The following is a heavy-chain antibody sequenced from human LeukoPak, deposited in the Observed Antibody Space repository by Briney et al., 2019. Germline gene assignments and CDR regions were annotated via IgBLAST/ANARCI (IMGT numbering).Heavy chain of an antibody. CDR3: ARESSYYSSGWYMIEYYFGY. J-gene: IGHJ4*02. CDR1: GYTFTNYA. D-gene: IGHD6-19*01. V-gene: IGHV1-3*01. CDR2: INAGNGNT. Sequence: ASVKVSCKASGYTFTNYALHWVRQAPGQRLEWMGWINAGNGNTKYSQKFQGRVTITRDASASTAYMELSSLRSEDTAVYYCARESSYYSSGWYMIEYYFGYWGQGTLVTVSS.